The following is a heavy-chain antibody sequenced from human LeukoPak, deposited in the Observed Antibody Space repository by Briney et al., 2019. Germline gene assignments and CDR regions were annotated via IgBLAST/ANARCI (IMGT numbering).Heavy chain of an antibody. CDR2: IRYDGSNK. CDR3: AKDQELGQLWIFDY. J-gene: IGHJ4*02. D-gene: IGHD5-18*01. Sequence: SGGSLRLSCAAPGFTFSSYGMHWVRKAPGKGLEWVAFIRYDGSNKYYADSVKGRFTISRDNSKNTLYLQMNSLRAEDTAVYYCAKDQELGQLWIFDYWGQGTLVTVSS. V-gene: IGHV3-30*02. CDR1: GFTFSSYG.